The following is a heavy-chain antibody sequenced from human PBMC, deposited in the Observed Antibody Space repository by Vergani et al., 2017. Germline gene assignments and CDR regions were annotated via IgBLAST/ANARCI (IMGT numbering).Heavy chain of an antibody. D-gene: IGHD3-10*01. J-gene: IGHJ6*02. CDR1: GGSISSSSYY. V-gene: IGHV4-39*01. Sequence: QLQLQESGPGLVKPSEPLSLTCTVSGGSISSSSYYWGWIRQPPGKGLEWIGSIYSSGSTYSNPSLRSRVTISVDTCKNQFAQKLSSVTAADTAVYCCARHGPFTRVRGVIRPLYGMDVWGQGTTVTVSS. CDR3: ARHGPFTRVRGVIRPLYGMDV. CDR2: IYSSGST.